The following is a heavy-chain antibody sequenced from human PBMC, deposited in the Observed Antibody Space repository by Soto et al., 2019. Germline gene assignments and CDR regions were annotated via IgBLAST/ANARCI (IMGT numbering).Heavy chain of an antibody. J-gene: IGHJ3*02. CDR3: ARGQRITMIQGFGSGAFDI. V-gene: IGHV4-4*07. CDR2: IYTSGST. D-gene: IGHD3-22*01. CDR1: GGSISSYY. Sequence: QVQLQESGPGLVKPSETLSLTCTVSGGSISSYYWSWIRQPAGKGLEWIGRIYTSGSTNYNPSLKSRVTMSVDTSKNQFSLKLSSVTAADTAVYYCARGQRITMIQGFGSGAFDIWGQGTMVTVSS.